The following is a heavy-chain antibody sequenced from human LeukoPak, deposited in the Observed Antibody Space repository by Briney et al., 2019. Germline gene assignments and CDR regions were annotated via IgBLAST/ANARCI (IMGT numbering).Heavy chain of an antibody. J-gene: IGHJ3*02. CDR3: ARGSVAVAGVDAFDI. CDR2: IYYSGST. CDR1: GGSISSSSYY. Sequence: PSETLSLTCTLSGGSISSSSYYWGWLRQPPGKGLEWSGRIYYSGSTYYNTSLKSRVTISVDTSKNQFSLRLSSVTAADTAVYYCARGSVAVAGVDAFDIWGQGTMVTVSS. D-gene: IGHD6-19*01. V-gene: IGHV4-39*01.